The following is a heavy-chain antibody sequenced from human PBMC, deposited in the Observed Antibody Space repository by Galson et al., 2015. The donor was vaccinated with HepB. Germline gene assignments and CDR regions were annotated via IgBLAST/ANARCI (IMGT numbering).Heavy chain of an antibody. D-gene: IGHD3-10*01. V-gene: IGHV3-9*01. CDR1: GFTFDDYA. J-gene: IGHJ4*02. CDR3: AKDVYGSGSYQDY. CDR2: ISWNSGSI. Sequence: SLRLSCAASGFTFDDYAMHWVRQAPGKGLEWVSGISWNSGSIGYADSVKGRFTISRDNAKSFLYLQMNSLRAEDTALYYCAKDVYGSGSYQDYWGQETLVTVSS.